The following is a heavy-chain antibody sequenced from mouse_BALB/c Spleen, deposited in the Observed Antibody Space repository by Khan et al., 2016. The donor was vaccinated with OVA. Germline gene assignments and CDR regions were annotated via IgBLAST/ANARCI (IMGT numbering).Heavy chain of an antibody. CDR3: AKDGTRYNYAMDY. V-gene: IGHV3-2*02. D-gene: IGHD1-1*01. J-gene: IGHJ4*01. CDR2: ISYSGST. Sequence: VQLQESGPGLVKPSLSLSLSCTVTGYSITSDYAWYLIRQFPGNQLEWMGYISYSGSTNYNPALKSRITITRDTSKNQFFLQLNSVTTEDTATYYCAKDGTRYNYAMDYWGQGTSVTVSS. CDR1: GYSITSDYA.